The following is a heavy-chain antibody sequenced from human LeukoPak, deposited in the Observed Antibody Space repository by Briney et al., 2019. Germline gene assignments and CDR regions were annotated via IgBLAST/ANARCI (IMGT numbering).Heavy chain of an antibody. V-gene: IGHV3-30*02. CDR1: GLTFSDYW. D-gene: IGHD3-9*01. Sequence: GGSLRLSCAASGLTFSDYWMSWVRQAPGKGLEWVAFIRYDGSNKYYADSVKGRFSISRDNSKNTLYLQMNSLRAEDTAVYYCARESRGYDILTGKYHRGYYSYYMDVWGKGTTVTVSS. CDR3: ARESRGYDILTGKYHRGYYSYYMDV. J-gene: IGHJ6*03. CDR2: IRYDGSNK.